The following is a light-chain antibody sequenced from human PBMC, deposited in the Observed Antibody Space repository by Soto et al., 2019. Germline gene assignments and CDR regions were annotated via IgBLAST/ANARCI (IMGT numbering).Light chain of an antibody. CDR3: QSYDSSLSVSV. CDR1: SSNIGAGYD. CDR2: GNT. V-gene: IGLV1-40*01. J-gene: IGLJ2*01. Sequence: QSVLTQPPSVSGAPGQRVTISCTGSSSNIGAGYDVHWYQQLPRTAPKLLIYGNTNRPSGVPDRFSGSKSGTSASLAITGLQAEDEADYYCQSYDSSLSVSVFGGGTQLTVL.